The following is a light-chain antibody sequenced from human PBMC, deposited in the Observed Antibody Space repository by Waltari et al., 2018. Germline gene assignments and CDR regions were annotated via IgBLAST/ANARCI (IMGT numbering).Light chain of an antibody. CDR3: VLYRGDAQWV. Sequence: QTVVTQEPSLTVSPGGTVTPTCASTPGQVISNYYPNWFQQKPGQAPRALIYDTNKKQPRDPARFPGSRPGGKAALTLSGAQPEDEAEYYCVLYRGDAQWVFGGGTKLTVL. CDR2: DTN. CDR1: PGQVISNYY. J-gene: IGLJ3*02. V-gene: IGLV7-43*01.